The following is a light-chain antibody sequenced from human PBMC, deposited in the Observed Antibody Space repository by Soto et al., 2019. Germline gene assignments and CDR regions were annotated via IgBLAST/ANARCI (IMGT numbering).Light chain of an antibody. CDR1: QSVSSN. V-gene: IGKV3-15*01. J-gene: IGKJ1*01. Sequence: EIVMTQSPATLSVSPGERATLSCRASQSVSSNLAWYQQKPGQAPRLLIYGASTRATGIPARFSGSGSGTDFTLTISSLQSEDFAFYYCQQYNNWSGTFGQGTKVEIK. CDR2: GAS. CDR3: QQYNNWSGT.